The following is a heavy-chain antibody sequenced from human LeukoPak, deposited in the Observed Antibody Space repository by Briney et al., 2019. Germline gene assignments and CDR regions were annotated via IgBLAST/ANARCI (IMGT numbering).Heavy chain of an antibody. J-gene: IGHJ4*02. Sequence: SETLSLTCAVYGGSFSGYYWSWIREPPGKGLEWSGEINHSGTTNSNPSLKSPVTISVDTSKNQFSLNLSSVTAADTAVYYCASVITTGSYFFATWGQGTLVTVSS. CDR1: GGSFSGYY. D-gene: IGHD2-8*02. V-gene: IGHV4-34*01. CDR3: ASVITTGSYFFAT. CDR2: INHSGTT.